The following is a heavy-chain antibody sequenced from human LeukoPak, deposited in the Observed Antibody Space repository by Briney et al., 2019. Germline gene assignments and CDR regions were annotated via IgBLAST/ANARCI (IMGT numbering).Heavy chain of an antibody. Sequence: PSETLSLTCTVSGGSISSYYWSWIRQPPGKGLEWIGYIYYSGSTNYNPSLKSRVTMSVDTSKNQFSLKLSSVTAADTAVYYCARDNNYYGSGSYHDYWGQGTLVTVSS. CDR1: GGSISSYY. J-gene: IGHJ4*02. D-gene: IGHD3-10*01. CDR2: IYYSGST. CDR3: ARDNNYYGSGSYHDY. V-gene: IGHV4-59*12.